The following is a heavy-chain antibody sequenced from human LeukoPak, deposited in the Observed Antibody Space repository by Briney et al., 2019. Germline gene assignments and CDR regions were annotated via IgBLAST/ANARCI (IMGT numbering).Heavy chain of an antibody. CDR3: AKAYASGTYYIDY. CDR1: GFTLSSYA. CDR2: ISGSGGNT. V-gene: IGHV3-23*01. D-gene: IGHD3-10*01. J-gene: IGHJ4*02. Sequence: GGSLRLSCAASGFTLSSYAMDWVRQAPGKGLEWVSAISGSGGNTYYADSVKGRFTISRDNSKNTLYLQMNSLRAEDTALYYCAKAYASGTYYIDYWGQGTLVTVSS.